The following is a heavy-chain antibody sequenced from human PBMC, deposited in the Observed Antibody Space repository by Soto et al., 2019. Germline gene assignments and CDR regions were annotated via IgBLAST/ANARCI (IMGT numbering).Heavy chain of an antibody. Sequence: ASVKLYCKASGYTFSSYYMHLVRQAPGQGLEWMGMINPSGSSTNYAQKFQGRVTMTRDTSTSTAYMELSSLRSEDTAVYYCARGTSGYTYAFDIWGQGTMVTVSS. CDR3: ARGTSGYTYAFDI. CDR1: GYTFSSYY. J-gene: IGHJ3*02. V-gene: IGHV1-46*03. CDR2: INPSGSST. D-gene: IGHD3-3*01.